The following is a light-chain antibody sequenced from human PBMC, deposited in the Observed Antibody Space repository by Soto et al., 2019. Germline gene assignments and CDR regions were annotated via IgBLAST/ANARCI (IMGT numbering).Light chain of an antibody. J-gene: IGLJ2*01. CDR1: SSDIGGYNL. CDR3: TSYSRITTLEV. V-gene: IGLV2-14*01. Sequence: QAVVTQPASVSGSPGQSITISCTGTSSDIGGYNLVSWFQQHPGKAPKLMIYDVSNRPSGVSNRFSGSKSGNTASLTISGLQAEDEADYYCTSYSRITTLEVFGGGTKLTVL. CDR2: DVS.